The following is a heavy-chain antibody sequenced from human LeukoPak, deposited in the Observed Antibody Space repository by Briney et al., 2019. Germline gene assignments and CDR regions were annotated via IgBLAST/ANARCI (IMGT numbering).Heavy chain of an antibody. J-gene: IGHJ5*02. CDR2: ISAYNGNT. Sequence: GASVKVSCKASGYTFTSYGISWVRQAPGQGLEWMGWISAYNGNTNYAQKLQGRVTMTTDTSTSTAYMELRSLRSDDTAVYYCARDPTPVVTLLFDPWGQGTLVTVSS. CDR1: GYTFTSYG. CDR3: ARDPTPVVTLLFDP. V-gene: IGHV1-18*01. D-gene: IGHD2-21*02.